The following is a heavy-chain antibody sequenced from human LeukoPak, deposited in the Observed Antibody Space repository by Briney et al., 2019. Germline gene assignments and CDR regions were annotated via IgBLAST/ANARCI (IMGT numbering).Heavy chain of an antibody. CDR1: GYTFTGYY. CDR3: AKGTYVDTAMAEYYYYYYMDV. V-gene: IGHV1-2*02. J-gene: IGHJ6*03. CDR2: INPNSGGT. Sequence: ASVKVSCKASGYTFTGYYMHWVRQAPGQGLEWMGWINPNSGGTNYAQKFQGRVTMTRDTSISTAYMELSRLRSDDTAVYYCAKGTYVDTAMAEYYYYYYMDVWGKGTTVTISS. D-gene: IGHD5-18*01.